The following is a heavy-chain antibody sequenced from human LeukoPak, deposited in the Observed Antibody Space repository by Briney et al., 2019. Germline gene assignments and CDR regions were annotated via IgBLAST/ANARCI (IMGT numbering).Heavy chain of an antibody. CDR1: GGSVSSDY. CDR2: INHSGST. V-gene: IGHV4-34*01. D-gene: IGHD1-26*01. Sequence: SETLSRTCAVSGGSVSSDYWSWIRQPPGKGLEWIGEINHSGSTNYDPSLKSRVTISVDTSKNQFSLKLSSVTAADTAVYYCARAHEWELPSDWGQGTLVTVSS. CDR3: ARAHEWELPSD. J-gene: IGHJ4*02.